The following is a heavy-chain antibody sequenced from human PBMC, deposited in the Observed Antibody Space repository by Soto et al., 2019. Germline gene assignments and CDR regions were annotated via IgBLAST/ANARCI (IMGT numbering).Heavy chain of an antibody. CDR2: ISYDGSNK. D-gene: IGHD4-17*01. J-gene: IGHJ6*02. CDR3: ARDRSTVTFYCGMDV. CDR1: GFTFSSYA. V-gene: IGHV3-30-3*01. Sequence: QVQLVESGGGVVQPGRSLRLSCAASGFTFSSYAMHWVRQAPGKGLEWVAVISYDGSNKYYADSVKGRFTISRDNSKNTLYLQMNSLRAEDTAVYYCARDRSTVTFYCGMDVWGQGTTVTVSS.